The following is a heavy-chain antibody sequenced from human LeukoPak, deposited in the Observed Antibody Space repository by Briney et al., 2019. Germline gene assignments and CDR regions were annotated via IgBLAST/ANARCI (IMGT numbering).Heavy chain of an antibody. J-gene: IGHJ6*02. CDR2: IIPIFGTA. CDR1: GGTFSSYA. V-gene: IGHV1-69*13. Sequence: SVKVSCKASGGTFSSYAISWVRQAPGQGLEWMGGIIPIFGTANYAQKFQGRVTITADESTSTAYMELSSLRSEDTAVYYCARSSSPSRIDYYGMDVWGQGTTVTFSS. CDR3: ARSSSPSRIDYYGMDV. D-gene: IGHD2-2*01.